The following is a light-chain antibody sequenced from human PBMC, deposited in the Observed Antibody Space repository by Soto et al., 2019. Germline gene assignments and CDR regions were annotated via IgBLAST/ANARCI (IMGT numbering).Light chain of an antibody. CDR3: NSFTTGSTVV. V-gene: IGLV2-14*01. J-gene: IGLJ2*01. Sequence: QSALTQPASVSGSPGQSITISCTGTSSDVGGYNYVSWYQQHPGKVPKLMIYDVSNRPSGVSNRFSGSKSGNTASLTISGLQAEDEADYYCNSFTTGSTVVFGGGTQLTVL. CDR2: DVS. CDR1: SSDVGGYNY.